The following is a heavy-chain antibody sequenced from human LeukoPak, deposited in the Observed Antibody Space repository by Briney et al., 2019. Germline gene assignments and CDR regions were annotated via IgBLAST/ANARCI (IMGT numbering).Heavy chain of an antibody. J-gene: IGHJ4*02. Sequence: GGSLRLSCAASGFTFSSYSMNWVRQAPGKGLEWVSSISSSSSYIHYADSVKGRFTISRDNAKNSLYLQMNSLRAEDTAVYYCARDRLVVVAATAFDYWGQGTLVTVSS. D-gene: IGHD2-15*01. V-gene: IGHV3-21*01. CDR2: ISSSSSYI. CDR1: GFTFSSYS. CDR3: ARDRLVVVAATAFDY.